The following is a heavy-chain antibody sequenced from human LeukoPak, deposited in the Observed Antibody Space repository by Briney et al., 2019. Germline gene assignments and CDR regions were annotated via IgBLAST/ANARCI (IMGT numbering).Heavy chain of an antibody. CDR2: ISSSSSYI. Sequence: GGSLRLSCAASGFTFSSYSMNWVRQAPGKGLEWVSSISSSSSYIYYADSVKGRFTISRDNAKNSLYLQMNSLRAEDTAVYYCARRSSSYGTPPYDCWGQGTLVTVSS. CDR3: ARRSSSYGTPPYDC. V-gene: IGHV3-21*01. D-gene: IGHD5-18*01. J-gene: IGHJ4*02. CDR1: GFTFSSYS.